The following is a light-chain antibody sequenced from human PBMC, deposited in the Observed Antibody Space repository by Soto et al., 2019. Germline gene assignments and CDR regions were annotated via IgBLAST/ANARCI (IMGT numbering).Light chain of an antibody. CDR2: KAS. V-gene: IGKV1-5*03. Sequence: DIQMTQSPSTLSGSVGDRVTITCRAGQTISSWLAWYQQKPGKAPKLLIYKASTLKSGVPSRFSGSGSGTEFTLTISSLQPDDFATYYCQHRSSWPRMYTFGQGTKLEIK. CDR1: QTISSW. CDR3: QHRSSWPRMYT. J-gene: IGKJ2*01.